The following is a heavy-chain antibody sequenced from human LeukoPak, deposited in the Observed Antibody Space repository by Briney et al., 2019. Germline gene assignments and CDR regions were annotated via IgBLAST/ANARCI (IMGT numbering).Heavy chain of an antibody. CDR3: ARSPHILTGENFDY. CDR2: INPNSGGT. Sequence: VASVKVSCKASGYTFTGYYMHWVRQAPGQGLEWMGWINPNSGGTNYAQKFQGRVTMTRDTSISTAYMELSRLRFDDTAVYYCARSPHILTGENFDYWGQGTLVTVSS. CDR1: GYTFTGYY. V-gene: IGHV1-2*02. J-gene: IGHJ4*02. D-gene: IGHD3-9*01.